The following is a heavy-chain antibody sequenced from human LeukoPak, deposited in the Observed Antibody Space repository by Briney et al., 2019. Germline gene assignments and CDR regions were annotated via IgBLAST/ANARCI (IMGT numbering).Heavy chain of an antibody. CDR2: FYYSGST. Sequence: SETLSLTCTVSGGSISNSSFYWGWIRQPPGKGLEWIGSFYYSGSTYYYPSLKSRVAISVDTSKNQFSLRLSSVTASDTAVYFCARRRSGTYFVYWGQGTLVTVSS. CDR3: ARRRSGTYFVY. J-gene: IGHJ4*02. V-gene: IGHV4-39*01. CDR1: GGSISNSSFY. D-gene: IGHD1-26*01.